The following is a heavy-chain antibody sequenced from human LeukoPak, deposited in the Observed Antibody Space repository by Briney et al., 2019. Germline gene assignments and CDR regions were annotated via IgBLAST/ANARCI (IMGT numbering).Heavy chain of an antibody. J-gene: IGHJ4*02. Sequence: PSETLSLTCTVSGGSISSYYWSWIRQPPGKGLEWIGYIYYSGSTNYNPSLKSRVTISVDTSKNQFSLKLNSVTAADTAVYYCARGRYYYDSSGYWDPFDYWGQGTLVTVSS. D-gene: IGHD3-22*01. CDR2: IYYSGST. CDR3: ARGRYYYDSSGYWDPFDY. CDR1: GGSISSYY. V-gene: IGHV4-59*12.